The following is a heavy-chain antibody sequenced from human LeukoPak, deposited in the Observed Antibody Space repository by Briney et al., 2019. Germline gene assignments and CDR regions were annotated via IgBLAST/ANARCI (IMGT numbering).Heavy chain of an antibody. CDR1: GYSISSGYY. CDR2: IYHSGST. J-gene: IGHJ4*02. V-gene: IGHV4-38-2*01. CDR3: ARQAGFDY. Sequence: PSETLSLTCAVSGYSISSGYYWGWIRQPPGKGLGWIGSIYHSGSTYYNPSLKSRVTISVDTSKNQFSLKLSSVTAADTAVYYCARQAGFDYWGQGTLVTVSS.